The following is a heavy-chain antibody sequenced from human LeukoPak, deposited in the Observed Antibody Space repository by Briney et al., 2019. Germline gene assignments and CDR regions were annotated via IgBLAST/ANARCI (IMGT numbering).Heavy chain of an antibody. CDR2: IYAGGST. CDR3: ARVRWFGESGVDY. Sequence: GGSLRLSCAASGFIIRTKYMNWVRQAPGKGLEWVSVIYAGGSTFYADSVKGRFTVSRDNSKNTLYLQMNSLRAEDTAVYYCARVRWFGESGVDYWGQGTLVTVSS. V-gene: IGHV3-66*01. D-gene: IGHD3-10*01. J-gene: IGHJ4*02. CDR1: GFIIRTKY.